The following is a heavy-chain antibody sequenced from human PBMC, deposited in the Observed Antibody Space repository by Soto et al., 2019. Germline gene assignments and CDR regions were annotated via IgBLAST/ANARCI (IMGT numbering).Heavy chain of an antibody. Sequence: PSETLSLTCTVSGDSISSYFWIWIRQPAGKGLEWIGRVHTSGSTTYNPSLKSRVTMSVDTSKSQFSLKLTSVTAADTAVYYCARLPYSNLLGGLDPWGRGTLVTV. CDR2: VHTSGST. CDR1: GDSISSYF. J-gene: IGHJ5*02. CDR3: ARLPYSNLLGGLDP. D-gene: IGHD6-13*01. V-gene: IGHV4-4*07.